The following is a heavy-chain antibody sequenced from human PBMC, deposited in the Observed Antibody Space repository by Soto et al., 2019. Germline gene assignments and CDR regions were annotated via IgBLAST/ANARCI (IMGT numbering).Heavy chain of an antibody. CDR1: GYSISSGYY. Sequence: PSETLSLTCAVSGYSISSGYYWGWIRQPPGKGLEWIGSIFHSGSTYYNPSLKSRVAISVDTSKNQISLNLSSVTAADTAVYYCAREWKQDYYYYAMDVCGHGTTVTVSS. CDR3: AREWKQDYYYYAMDV. V-gene: IGHV4-38-2*02. D-gene: IGHD1-1*01. J-gene: IGHJ6*02. CDR2: IFHSGST.